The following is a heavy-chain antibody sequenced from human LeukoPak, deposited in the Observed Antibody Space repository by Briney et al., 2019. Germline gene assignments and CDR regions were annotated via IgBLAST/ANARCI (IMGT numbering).Heavy chain of an antibody. V-gene: IGHV3-33*01. J-gene: IGHJ4*02. Sequence: PGRSLRLSCAASGFTFSSYGMHWVRQAPGKGLEWVAVIWYDGSNKYYADSVKGRFTISRDNSKNTLYLQMNGLRAEDTAVYYCARPDYGDYEGHYYFDYWGQGTLVTVSS. CDR3: ARPDYGDYEGHYYFDY. CDR2: IWYDGSNK. CDR1: GFTFSSYG. D-gene: IGHD4-17*01.